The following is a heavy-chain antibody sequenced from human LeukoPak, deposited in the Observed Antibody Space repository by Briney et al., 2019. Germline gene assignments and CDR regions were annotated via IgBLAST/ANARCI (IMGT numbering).Heavy chain of an antibody. CDR3: ARGLAGTTHFDY. CDR1: GYTLTELS. V-gene: IGHV1-24*01. Sequence: ASVKVSCKVSGYTLTELSMHWVRQAPGKGLEWMGGFDPEDGETIYAQKFQGRVTMTRDTSINTAYMELSRLKSDDTAVYYCARGLAGTTHFDYWGQGTLVTVSS. J-gene: IGHJ4*02. D-gene: IGHD6-19*01. CDR2: FDPEDGET.